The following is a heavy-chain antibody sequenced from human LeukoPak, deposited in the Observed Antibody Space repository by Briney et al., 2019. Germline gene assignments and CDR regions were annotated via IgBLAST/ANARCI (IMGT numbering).Heavy chain of an antibody. V-gene: IGHV4-34*01. CDR3: ARQRYCSSTSCYGGGGYFDY. CDR2: INHSGST. J-gene: IGHJ4*02. CDR1: GGSFSGYY. Sequence: SETLSLTCAVYGGSFSGYYWSWIRQPPGKGLEWIGEINHSGSTNYNPSLKSRVTISVDTSKNQFSLKLSSVTAADTAVYYCARQRYCSSTSCYGGGGYFDYWGQGTLVTVSS. D-gene: IGHD2-2*01.